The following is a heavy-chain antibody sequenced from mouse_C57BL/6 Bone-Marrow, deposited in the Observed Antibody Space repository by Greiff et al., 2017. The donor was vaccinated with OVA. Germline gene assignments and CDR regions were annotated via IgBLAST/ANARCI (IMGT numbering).Heavy chain of an antibody. CDR2: ISSGGSYT. V-gene: IGHV5-6*01. CDR1: GFTFSSYG. J-gene: IGHJ1*03. Sequence: EVQVVESGGDLVKPGGSLKLSCAASGFTFSSYGMSWVRQTPDKRLEWVATISSGGSYTYYPDSVKGRFTISRDNAKNTLYLQMSSLKSEDTAMYYCARHSYSYWYFDVWGTGTTVTVSS. CDR3: ARHSYSYWYFDV.